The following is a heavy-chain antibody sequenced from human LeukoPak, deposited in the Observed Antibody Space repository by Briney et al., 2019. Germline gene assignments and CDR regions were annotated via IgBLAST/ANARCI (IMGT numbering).Heavy chain of an antibody. Sequence: PGGSLRLSCAASGFTFSSYAMHWVRQAPGKGLEYDSAISSNGGSTYYANSVKGRFTISRDNSKNTLYLQMGSLRAEDMAVYYCARGKDYGSGKGYYYYYMDVWGKGTTVTVSS. CDR2: ISSNGGST. V-gene: IGHV3-64*01. CDR1: GFTFSSYA. J-gene: IGHJ6*03. CDR3: ARGKDYGSGKGYYYYYMDV. D-gene: IGHD3-10*01.